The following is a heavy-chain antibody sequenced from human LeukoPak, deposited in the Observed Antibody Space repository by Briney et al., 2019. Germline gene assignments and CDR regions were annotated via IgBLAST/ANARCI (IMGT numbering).Heavy chain of an antibody. D-gene: IGHD6-19*01. Sequence: PGGSLRPSCAASGFTFSSYAMHWVRQAPGKGLEWVAVISYDGSNKYYADSVKGRFTISRDNSKNTLYLQMNSLRAEDTAVYYCAREAAVAHNWFDPWGKGTLVTVSS. CDR3: AREAAVAHNWFDP. V-gene: IGHV3-30-3*01. CDR1: GFTFSSYA. CDR2: ISYDGSNK. J-gene: IGHJ5*02.